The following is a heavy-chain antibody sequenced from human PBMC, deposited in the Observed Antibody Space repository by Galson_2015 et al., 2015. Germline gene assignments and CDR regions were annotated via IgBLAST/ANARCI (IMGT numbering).Heavy chain of an antibody. D-gene: IGHD4-17*01. J-gene: IGHJ5*02. Sequence: ETLSLTCAVYGGSFSGYYWSWIRQPPGKGLEWIGEINHSGSTNYNPSLKSRVTISVDTSKNQFSLKLSSVTAADTAVYYCARVNDYGDPNWFDPWGQGTLVTVSS. V-gene: IGHV4-34*01. CDR2: INHSGST. CDR3: ARVNDYGDPNWFDP. CDR1: GGSFSGYY.